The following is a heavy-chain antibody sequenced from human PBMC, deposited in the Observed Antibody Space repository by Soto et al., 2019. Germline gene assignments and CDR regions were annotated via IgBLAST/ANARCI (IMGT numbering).Heavy chain of an antibody. CDR1: GYTFTSYA. CDR2: INAGNGNT. V-gene: IGHV1-3*05. Sequence: QVQLVQSGAEEKKPGASVKVSCKASGYTFTSYAMHWVRQAPGQRREWMGWINAGNGNTKYSQKFQGRVTITRDKSASTAYMALSSLRSEDTAVYYCARAWVVVTAPDYWGQGTLVTVSS. J-gene: IGHJ4*02. D-gene: IGHD2-21*02. CDR3: ARAWVVVTAPDY.